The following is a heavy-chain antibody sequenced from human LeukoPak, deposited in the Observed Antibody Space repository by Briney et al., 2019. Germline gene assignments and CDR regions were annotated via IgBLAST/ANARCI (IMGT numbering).Heavy chain of an antibody. J-gene: IGHJ4*02. CDR2: IHYSGST. Sequence: SETLSLTCTVSGGSISSYCWSWIRQPPGKGLEWIGYIHYSGSTNYNPSLKSRITISVDTSKNEFSLKLSSVTAADTAVYYCARQIVVPPYNFDYWGQGTLVTVSS. CDR1: GGSISSYC. D-gene: IGHD3-22*01. V-gene: IGHV4-59*08. CDR3: ARQIVVPPYNFDY.